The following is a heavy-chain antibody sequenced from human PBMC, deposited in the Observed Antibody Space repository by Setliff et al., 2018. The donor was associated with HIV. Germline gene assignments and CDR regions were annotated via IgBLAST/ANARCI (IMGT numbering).Heavy chain of an antibody. D-gene: IGHD5-12*01. J-gene: IGHJ6*03. V-gene: IGHV4-4*07. CDR1: GGSISSYY. CDR3: ARGVRGTQVLATIGGEDCFYYYMDI. CDR2: FFPGGST. Sequence: SCTVSGGSISSYYWNWLRQPAGKGLEWIGRFFPGGSTNYNPSLNSRVSMSVDTSNNQFSLKLTSMTAADTAVYYCARGVRGTQVLATIGGEDCFYYYMDIWGKGTTVTVSS.